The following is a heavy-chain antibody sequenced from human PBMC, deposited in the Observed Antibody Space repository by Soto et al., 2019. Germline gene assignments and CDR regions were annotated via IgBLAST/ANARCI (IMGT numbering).Heavy chain of an antibody. V-gene: IGHV3-33*01. CDR1: GFTFSSYG. D-gene: IGHD6-6*01. Sequence: GGSLRLSCAASGFTFSSYGMHWVRQAPGKGLEWVAVIWYDGSNKYYADSVKGRFTISRDNSKNTLYQQMNSLGAEDTAVYYCARDLVPEQLVPNWFDPWGQGTLVTVSS. CDR2: IWYDGSNK. CDR3: ARDLVPEQLVPNWFDP. J-gene: IGHJ5*02.